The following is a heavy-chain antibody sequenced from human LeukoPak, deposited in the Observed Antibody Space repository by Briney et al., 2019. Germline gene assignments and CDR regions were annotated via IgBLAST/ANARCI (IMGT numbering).Heavy chain of an antibody. Sequence: ASVKVSCKASGYTFTGYYMHWVRQAPGQGLEWMGWINPNSGGTNYAQKFQGGVTMTRDTSISTAYMELSRLRSDDTAVYYCATYYYDSSGYYIGPIDYWGQGTLVTVSS. J-gene: IGHJ4*02. CDR1: GYTFTGYY. CDR2: INPNSGGT. V-gene: IGHV1-2*02. CDR3: ATYYYDSSGYYIGPIDY. D-gene: IGHD3-22*01.